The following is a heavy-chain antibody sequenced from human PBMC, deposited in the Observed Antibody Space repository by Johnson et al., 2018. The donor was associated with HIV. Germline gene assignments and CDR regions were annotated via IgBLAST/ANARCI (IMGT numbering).Heavy chain of an antibody. CDR3: AKEVHSCGWYAFDI. V-gene: IGHV3-23*04. J-gene: IGHJ3*02. CDR2: ICGSGGST. D-gene: IGHD6-19*01. CDR1: GFTFSSNY. Sequence: VQLVESGGGLVQPGRSLRLSCAASGFTFSSNYMSWVRQAPGKGLEWVSAICGSGGSTYYADSVKGRFTISRDNSKHTLYLQMNSLRAEDTAVYYCAKEVHSCGWYAFDIWGQGTMVTVSS.